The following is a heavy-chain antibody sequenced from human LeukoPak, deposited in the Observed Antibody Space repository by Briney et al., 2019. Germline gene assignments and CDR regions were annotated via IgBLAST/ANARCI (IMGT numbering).Heavy chain of an antibody. J-gene: IGHJ4*02. CDR3: AKDDEGYIY. V-gene: IGHV3-23*01. CDR2: ISGSDDSA. Sequence: PGRSLRLSCAASGFTFDDYAMHWVRQAPGKGLEWVSAISGSDDSAYYADSVKGRFTISRDNAKNSLHLQLNSLRAEDTAVYYCAKDDEGYIYWGQGTLVTVSS. D-gene: IGHD5-18*01. CDR1: GFTFDDYA.